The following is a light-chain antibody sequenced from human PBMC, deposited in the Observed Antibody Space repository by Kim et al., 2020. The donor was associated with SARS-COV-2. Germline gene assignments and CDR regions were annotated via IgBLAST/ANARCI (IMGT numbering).Light chain of an antibody. CDR3: QQYITSPWT. CDR1: QSVTYNS. V-gene: IGKV3-20*01. Sequence: SPGARATLSCRASQSVTYNSLTWYQQKPGQAPRLLIYSASRGPPGIPDRFSGSGSGTDFTLTISRLEPEDFAVYYCQQYITSPWTFGQGTKVDIK. CDR2: SAS. J-gene: IGKJ1*01.